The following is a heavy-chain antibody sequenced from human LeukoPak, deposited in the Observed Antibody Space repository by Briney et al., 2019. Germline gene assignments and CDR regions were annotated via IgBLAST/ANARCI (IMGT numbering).Heavy chain of an antibody. CDR3: AGEDSSGWLDY. J-gene: IGHJ4*02. CDR2: IYYSGST. CDR1: GGSISSYY. Sequence: SETLSLTCTVSGGSISSYYWSWIRQPPVKGLEWIGYIYYSGSTNYNPSLKSRVTISVDTSKNQFSLKLSSVTAADTAVYYCAGEDSSGWLDYWGQGTLVTVSS. V-gene: IGHV4-59*01. D-gene: IGHD6-19*01.